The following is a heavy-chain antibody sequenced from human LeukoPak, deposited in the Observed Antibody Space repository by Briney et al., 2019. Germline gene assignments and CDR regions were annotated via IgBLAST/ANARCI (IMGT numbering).Heavy chain of an antibody. CDR1: GFTFSSYW. CDR2: IKQDGSEK. CDR3: ARRLRSKDYYYYYMDV. Sequence: GGSLRLSCAASGFTFSSYWMSWVRQAPGKGLECVANIKQDGSEKYYVESVKGRFTISRDNAKNSLYLQMNSLRAEDTAVYYCARRLRSKDYYYYYMDVWGKGTTVTVSS. D-gene: IGHD5-12*01. J-gene: IGHJ6*03. V-gene: IGHV3-7*01.